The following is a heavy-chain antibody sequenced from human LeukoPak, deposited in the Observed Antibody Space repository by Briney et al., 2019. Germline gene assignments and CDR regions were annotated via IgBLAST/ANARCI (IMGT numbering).Heavy chain of an antibody. V-gene: IGHV4-59*12. D-gene: IGHD3-3*01. CDR1: GGSISSYY. CDR3: ARGPRLSITVFGVVIKPPGGDYFDY. Sequence: SETLSLTCTVSGGSISSYYWSWIRQPPGKGLEWIGYIYYSGSTYYNPSLKSRVTISVDTSKNQFSLKLSSVTAADTAAYYCARGPRLSITVFGVVIKPPGGDYFDYWGQGTLVTVSS. J-gene: IGHJ4*02. CDR2: IYYSGST.